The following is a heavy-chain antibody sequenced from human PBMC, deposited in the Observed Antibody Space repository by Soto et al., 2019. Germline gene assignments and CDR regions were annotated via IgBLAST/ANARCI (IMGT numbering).Heavy chain of an antibody. CDR3: HLSDYSKETGYYYYMDV. Sequence: QVQLVESGGGVVQPGRSLRLSCAASGFTFSNYDMHWVRQAPGKGLEWVAVISYDGSNKYYADSVKGRFTISRDNSKNTLYLHMNSLRAEETAVYYLHLSDYSKETGYYYYMDVWGKGTTVTVSS. CDR1: GFTFSNYD. D-gene: IGHD4-4*01. CDR2: ISYDGSNK. J-gene: IGHJ6*03. V-gene: IGHV3-30*03.